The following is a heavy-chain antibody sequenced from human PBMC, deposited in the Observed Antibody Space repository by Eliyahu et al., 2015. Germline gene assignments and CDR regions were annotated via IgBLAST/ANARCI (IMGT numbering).Heavy chain of an antibody. V-gene: IGHV7-4-1*02. D-gene: IGHD3-16*01. CDR2: INTDTGSP. Sequence: QVHLVQSGSELKKPGASAKVSCKASGYSFTFYGMNWVRQAPGQGLEWMGWINTDTGSPTYAQNFTGRFVFSLDTSANTAYLQINNLKPEDTAVYFCARRQNWVGEGPYFDHWGQGTLVAVSS. J-gene: IGHJ4*02. CDR1: GYSFTFYG. CDR3: ARRQNWVGEGPYFDH.